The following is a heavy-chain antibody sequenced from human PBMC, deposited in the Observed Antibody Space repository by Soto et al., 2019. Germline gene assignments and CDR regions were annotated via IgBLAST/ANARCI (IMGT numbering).Heavy chain of an antibody. D-gene: IGHD3-22*01. V-gene: IGHV5-51*01. J-gene: IGHJ4*02. CDR1: GYSFTTYW. CDR3: ARQAASYYDSSGYYWPY. Sequence: PGESLKISCKGSGYSFTTYWIGWVRQMPGKGLEWMGIIYPGDSDTRYSPSFQGQVTISADRSISTAFLHWSSLQASDTAMYYCARQAASYYDSSGYYWPYWGQGTLVTVSS. CDR2: IYPGDSDT.